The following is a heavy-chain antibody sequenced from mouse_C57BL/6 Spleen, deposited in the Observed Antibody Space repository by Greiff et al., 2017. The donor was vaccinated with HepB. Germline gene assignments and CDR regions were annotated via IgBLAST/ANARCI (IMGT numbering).Heavy chain of an antibody. CDR1: GFTFSDYG. Sequence: EVKLMESGGGLVKPGGSLKLSCAASGFTFSDYGMHWVRQAPEKGLEWVAYISSGSSTIYYADTVKGRFTISRDNAKNTLFLQMTSLRSEDTAMYYCAKIYYGLWYFDVWGTGTTVTVSS. D-gene: IGHD1-1*01. CDR3: AKIYYGLWYFDV. V-gene: IGHV5-17*01. CDR2: ISSGSSTI. J-gene: IGHJ1*03.